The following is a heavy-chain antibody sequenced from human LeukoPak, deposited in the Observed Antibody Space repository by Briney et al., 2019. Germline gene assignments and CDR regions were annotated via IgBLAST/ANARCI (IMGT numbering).Heavy chain of an antibody. J-gene: IGHJ4*02. CDR2: ISDSGGST. D-gene: IGHD3-16*02. Sequence: GGSLRLSCVASGFTFSDFAMSWVRQAPGKGLEWVSGISDSGGSTYYADSVKGRCTISRDNSKNTVSLQMNNLRAEDTAVYFCARHDSFIPYWGQGTLVTVTS. CDR1: GFTFSDFA. CDR3: ARHDSFIPY. V-gene: IGHV3-23*01.